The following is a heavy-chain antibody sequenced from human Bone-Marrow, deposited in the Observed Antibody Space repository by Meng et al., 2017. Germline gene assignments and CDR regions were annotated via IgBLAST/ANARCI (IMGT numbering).Heavy chain of an antibody. D-gene: IGHD4-23*01. V-gene: IGHV4-38-2*02. Sequence: GSLRLSCTVSGYSISSGYYWGWIRQPPGKGLEWIGYIYYSGSTNYNPSLKSRVTISVDTSKNQFSLKLSSVTAADTAVYYCARAHDYGGNFDYWGQGTLVTVSS. CDR1: GYSISSGYY. CDR3: ARAHDYGGNFDY. J-gene: IGHJ4*02. CDR2: IYYSGST.